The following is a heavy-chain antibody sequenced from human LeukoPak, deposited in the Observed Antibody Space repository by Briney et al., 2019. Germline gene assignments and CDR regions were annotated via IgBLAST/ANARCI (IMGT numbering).Heavy chain of an antibody. D-gene: IGHD3-16*01. Sequence: ASVKVSCKXSGYTFTSYDINWVRQATGQGLEWMGWMNPNSGYSGYAQKFQGRVTVTWNTSISTAYMELSSLRSEDTAVYYCARGQGGHWGQGTLVTVSS. J-gene: IGHJ1*01. V-gene: IGHV1-8*03. CDR3: ARGQGGH. CDR1: GYTFTSYD. CDR2: MNPNSGYS.